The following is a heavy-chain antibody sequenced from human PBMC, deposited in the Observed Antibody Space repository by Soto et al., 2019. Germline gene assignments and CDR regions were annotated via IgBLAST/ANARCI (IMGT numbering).Heavy chain of an antibody. Sequence: GGSLRPSYAASGFTFDDYAVHWVRQAPGKGLEWVSGISWNSGSIGYADSVKGRFTISRDNAKNSLYLQMNSLRAEDTALYYCAKANSVVVAANVDYWGQGTLVTVSS. D-gene: IGHD2-15*01. CDR1: GFTFDDYA. CDR3: AKANSVVVAANVDY. J-gene: IGHJ4*02. V-gene: IGHV3-9*01. CDR2: ISWNSGSI.